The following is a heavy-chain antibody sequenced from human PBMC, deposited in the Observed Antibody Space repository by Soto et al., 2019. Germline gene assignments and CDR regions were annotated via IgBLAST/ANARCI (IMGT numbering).Heavy chain of an antibody. J-gene: IGHJ4*02. CDR2: IIPILDTA. CDR1: GGTFSSYA. Sequence: GASVKVSCKASGGTFSSYAISWVRQAPGQGLEWMGGIIPILDTANYAQKLQGRDTITADESTSIVYMELSSPRSEDTAVYYCSRDSSIWYYLDDWGQGTLVTVSS. D-gene: IGHD6-13*01. V-gene: IGHV1-69*13. CDR3: SRDSSIWYYLDD.